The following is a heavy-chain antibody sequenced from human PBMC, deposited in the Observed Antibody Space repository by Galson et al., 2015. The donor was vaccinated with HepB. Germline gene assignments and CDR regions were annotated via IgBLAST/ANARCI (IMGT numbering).Heavy chain of an antibody. V-gene: IGHV5-51*01. Sequence: EVKKPGESLKISCEASGYKFSMYWIGWVRQMPGRGLEWMGTIYPSASETRYSPSFQGQVTISADKSINTAYLQWSSLKASDTAIYYCARRQIYGSGLYSMDVWGQGTTVTVSS. D-gene: IGHD2-15*01. CDR3: ARRQIYGSGLYSMDV. CDR2: IYPSASET. J-gene: IGHJ6*02. CDR1: GYKFSMYW.